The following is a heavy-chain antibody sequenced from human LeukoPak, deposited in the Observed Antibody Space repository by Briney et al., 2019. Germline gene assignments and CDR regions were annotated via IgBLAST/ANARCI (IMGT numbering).Heavy chain of an antibody. V-gene: IGHV4-59*01. CDR2: IYYSGST. CDR1: GGSISSYY. Sequence: SETLSLTCTVSGGSISSYYWSWIRQPPGKGLEWIGYIYYSGSTDYNPPLKSRVTISVDTSKNQFSLKLSSVTAADTAVYYCARGDYYDSFNWFDPWGQGTLVTVSS. CDR3: ARGDYYDSFNWFDP. D-gene: IGHD3-22*01. J-gene: IGHJ5*02.